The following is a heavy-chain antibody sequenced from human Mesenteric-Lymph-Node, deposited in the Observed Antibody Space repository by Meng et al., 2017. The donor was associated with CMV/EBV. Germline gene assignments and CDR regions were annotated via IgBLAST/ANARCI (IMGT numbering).Heavy chain of an antibody. CDR2: LSTSSSYI. V-gene: IGHV3-21*06. J-gene: IGHJ1*01. D-gene: IGHD2-21*01. CDR3: ARDTLSYCGGDCYSDFQH. Sequence: GGSLRLSCAASGFTFSSYKMNWVRQAPGKGLEWVSSLSTSSSYIYSADSVKGRFTISRDNAKNSLYLQMNSLRAEDTAVYYCARDTLSYCGGDCYSDFQHWGQGTLVTVSS. CDR1: GFTFSSYK.